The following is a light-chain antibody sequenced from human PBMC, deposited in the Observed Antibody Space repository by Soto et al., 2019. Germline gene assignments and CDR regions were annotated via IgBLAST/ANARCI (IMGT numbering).Light chain of an antibody. CDR3: QEYHSPAVT. J-gene: IGKJ3*01. Sequence: DIQMTQSPSSLSASAGDTVTITCRASQGISSSLAWYQQKAGKVPDLLIYGASTLQSGVPSHFSGSGSGTDFTLPISSLQPEDVATYYCQEYHSPAVTFGPGTKGEMK. V-gene: IGKV1-27*01. CDR2: GAS. CDR1: QGISSS.